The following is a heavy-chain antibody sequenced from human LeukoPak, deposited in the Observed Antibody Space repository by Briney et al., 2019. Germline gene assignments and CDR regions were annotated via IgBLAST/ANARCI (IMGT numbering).Heavy chain of an antibody. CDR1: GYSISSGYY. D-gene: IGHD3-9*01. CDR3: ARRTTYFGWRPSESPSCFDY. V-gene: IGHV4-38-2*02. CDR2: IYHSGST. J-gene: IGHJ4*02. Sequence: SETLSLTCTVSGYSISSGYYWGWIRPPPGKGLEWIGIIYHSGSTYYNPSLKSRVTISIDTSKNQFSLTPSSVTAADTAVYYCARRTTYFGWRPSESPSCFDYWGQGTLVTVSS.